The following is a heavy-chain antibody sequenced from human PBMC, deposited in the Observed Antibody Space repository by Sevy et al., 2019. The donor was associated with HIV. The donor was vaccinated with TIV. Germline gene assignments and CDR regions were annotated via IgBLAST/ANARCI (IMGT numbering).Heavy chain of an antibody. CDR1: GFTVSSNY. V-gene: IGHV3-53*01. CDR2: IYSGEYT. J-gene: IGHJ6*02. CDR3: ATTSTHLYYYALDV. Sequence: GGSLRLSCAASGFTVSSNYMSWVRQAPGKGLEWVSVIYSGEYTYYADSVKGRFTISRDISKNTLNLQMNSLRAEDTAIYYCATTSTHLYYYALDVWGRGTTVTVSS. D-gene: IGHD1-26*01.